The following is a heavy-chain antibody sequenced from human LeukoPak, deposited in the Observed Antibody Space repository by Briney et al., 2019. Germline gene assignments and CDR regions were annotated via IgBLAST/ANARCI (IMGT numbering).Heavy chain of an antibody. J-gene: IGHJ4*02. CDR2: IDPNSGGT. V-gene: IGHV1-2*02. Sequence: GASVKVSCKASGYTFTSYGISWVRQAPGQGLEWMGWIDPNSGGTNYAQKFQGRVTMTRDTSISTAYMELSRLRSDDTAVYYCARSSRIAAPFDYWGQGTLVTVSS. CDR1: GYTFTSYG. CDR3: ARSSRIAAPFDY. D-gene: IGHD6-13*01.